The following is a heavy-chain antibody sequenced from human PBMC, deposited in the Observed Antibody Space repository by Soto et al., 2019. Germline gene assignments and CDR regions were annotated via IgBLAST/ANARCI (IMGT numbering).Heavy chain of an antibody. CDR1: GYTFTCYY. CDR3: ARDKGTYYDILTGYYPTNWFDP. V-gene: IGHV1-2*04. Sequence: ASVKVSCKASGYTFTCYYMHWVRQAPGQGLEWMGWINPNSGGTNYAQKFQGWVTMTRDTSISTAYMELSRLRSDDTAVYYCARDKGTYYDILTGYYPTNWFDPWGQGTLVTVSS. J-gene: IGHJ5*02. CDR2: INPNSGGT. D-gene: IGHD3-9*01.